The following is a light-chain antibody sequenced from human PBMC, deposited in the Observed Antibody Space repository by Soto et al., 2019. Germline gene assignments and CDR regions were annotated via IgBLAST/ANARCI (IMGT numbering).Light chain of an antibody. Sequence: DIQMTQSPSTLSASVGDTVTITCRASQTLGSSLAWYQHKPGRAPSLLIYKTSTLEPGVPSRFSVYGSATEFTLAISGLQADDFATYYCQHYDSYSMTFGPGTKVDL. V-gene: IGKV1-5*03. CDR2: KTS. J-gene: IGKJ3*01. CDR3: QHYDSYSMT. CDR1: QTLGSS.